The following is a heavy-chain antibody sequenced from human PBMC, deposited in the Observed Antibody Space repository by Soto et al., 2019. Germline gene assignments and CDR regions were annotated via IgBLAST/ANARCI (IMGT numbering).Heavy chain of an antibody. CDR3: ASWHEREHAYDV. CDR1: GLTVSGTKY. CDR2: LYDVFGS. D-gene: IGHD1-1*01. Sequence: DVQLVESGGGLIQPGESLRLSCAAFGLTVSGTKYVAWVRQAPGKGLEWVSALYDVFGSFYADSVKGRFTTSSDRSKSAVYLQMNDLRPDDTAVYYCASWHEREHAYDVWGQGTTVIVSS. J-gene: IGHJ3*01. V-gene: IGHV3-53*01.